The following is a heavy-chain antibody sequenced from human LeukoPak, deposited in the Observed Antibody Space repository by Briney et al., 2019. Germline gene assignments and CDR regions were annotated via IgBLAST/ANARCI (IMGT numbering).Heavy chain of an antibody. CDR2: IIPILGIA. CDR1: GGTFSSYT. CDR3: GRGGELDFDY. J-gene: IGHJ4*02. V-gene: IGHV1-69*02. D-gene: IGHD1-26*01. Sequence: GASVKVSCKASGGTFSSYTISWVRQAPGQGLEWMGRIIPILGIANYAQKFQGRVTITADKSASTAYMELSSLRSEDTAVYYCGRGGELDFDYWGREPWSPSPQ.